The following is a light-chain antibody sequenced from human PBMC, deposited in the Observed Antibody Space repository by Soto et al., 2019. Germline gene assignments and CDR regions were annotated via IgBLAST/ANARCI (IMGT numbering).Light chain of an antibody. CDR1: QGISTF. Sequence: DIPLTQSPSFLSASVGDRVTITCRASQGISTFLAWYQQRPGKAPKLLIYAASTLQSGVPSRFSGSGSGTEFTLAISSLQPEDFATSYCQQVISYPPGFGPGTKVDIK. V-gene: IGKV1-9*01. CDR3: QQVISYPPG. CDR2: AAS. J-gene: IGKJ3*01.